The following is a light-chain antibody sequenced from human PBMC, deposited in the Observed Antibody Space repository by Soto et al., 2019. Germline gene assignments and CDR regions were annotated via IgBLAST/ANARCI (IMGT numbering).Light chain of an antibody. J-gene: IGLJ1*01. V-gene: IGLV1-51*02. CDR3: GAWDSSLSDGG. CDR2: ANH. CDR1: SSNIGNNS. Sequence: SALTQPPPVSAPPGQKVTISCSGGSSNIGNNSVSWYQHLPGTPPKLLIYANHGRPSGIPFRLSASTSRTSATLRIPGPQTGDEADYYCGAWDSSLSDGGFGTGTKVTVL.